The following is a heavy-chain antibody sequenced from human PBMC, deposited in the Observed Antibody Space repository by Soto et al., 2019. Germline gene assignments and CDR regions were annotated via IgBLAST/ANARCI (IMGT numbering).Heavy chain of an antibody. CDR3: ARRTTYLDGMDV. CDR1: GESLTSYW. D-gene: IGHD1-7*01. CDR2: IYPGDSDT. Sequence: VDALKSSCERSGESLTSYWSGRVRQMPGKGLEWMGIIYPGDSDTRYSPSFQGQVTISADKSISTAYLQWSSLKASDTAMSYCARRTTYLDGMDVWAQGTTVTV. V-gene: IGHV5-51*01. J-gene: IGHJ6*02.